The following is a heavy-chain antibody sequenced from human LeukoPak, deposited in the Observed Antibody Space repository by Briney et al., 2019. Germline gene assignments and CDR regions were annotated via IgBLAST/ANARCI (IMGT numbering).Heavy chain of an antibody. V-gene: IGHV4-4*07. CDR2: ISPSGNT. CDR1: GGSISSYY. D-gene: IGHD1-26*01. CDR3: ARDQEYGGSYYRYFDY. Sequence: PSETLSLTCTVSGGSISSYYWSWIRQPAGKGLEWIGRISPSGNTNYSPSLKSRVTMSLGTSKNQLSLRLTSVTAADTAVYYCARDQEYGGSYYRYFDYWGQGTLVTVSS. J-gene: IGHJ4*02.